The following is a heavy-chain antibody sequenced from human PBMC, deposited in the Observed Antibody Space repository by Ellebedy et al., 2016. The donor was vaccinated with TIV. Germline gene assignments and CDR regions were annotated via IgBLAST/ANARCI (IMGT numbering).Heavy chain of an antibody. Sequence: ASVKVSXXASGYTFTSYAMHWVRQAPGQRLEWMGWSNAGNGNTKYSQEFQGRVTITRDTSASTAYMELSSLRSEDTAVYYCARGLGSSGWYLDYWGQGTLVTVSS. J-gene: IGHJ4*02. CDR1: GYTFTSYA. D-gene: IGHD6-19*01. CDR2: SNAGNGNT. V-gene: IGHV1-3*02. CDR3: ARGLGSSGWYLDY.